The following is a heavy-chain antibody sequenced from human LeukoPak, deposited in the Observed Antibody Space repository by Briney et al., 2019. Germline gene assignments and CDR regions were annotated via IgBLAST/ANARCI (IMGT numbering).Heavy chain of an antibody. CDR1: GFTFSSYW. D-gene: IGHD3-3*01. V-gene: IGHV3-7*01. J-gene: IGHJ4*02. CDR2: IKQDGSEK. CDR3: ARDARYDFWSGYYSEELDY. Sequence: GGSLRLSCAASGFTFSSYWMSWVRQAPGKGLEWVANIKQDGSEKYYVDSVKGRFTISRDNAKNSLYLQMNSPRAEDTAVYYCARDARYDFWSGYYSEELDYWGQGTLVTVSS.